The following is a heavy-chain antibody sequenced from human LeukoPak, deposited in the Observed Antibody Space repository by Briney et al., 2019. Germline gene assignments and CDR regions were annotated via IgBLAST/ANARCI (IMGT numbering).Heavy chain of an antibody. V-gene: IGHV4-34*01. Sequence: SETLSLTCAVYGGSFSGYYWSWIRQPPGKGLEWSGEINHSGSTNYNPSLKSRVTISVDTSKNQFSLKLSSVTAADTAVYYCARLKVLRFLEWLLYRAGWFDPWGQGTLVTVSS. D-gene: IGHD3-3*01. CDR1: GGSFSGYY. CDR3: ARLKVLRFLEWLLYRAGWFDP. J-gene: IGHJ5*02. CDR2: INHSGST.